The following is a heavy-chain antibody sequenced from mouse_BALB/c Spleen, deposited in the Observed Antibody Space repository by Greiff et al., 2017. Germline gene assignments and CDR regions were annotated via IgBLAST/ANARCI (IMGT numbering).Heavy chain of an antibody. CDR1: GFNIKDTY. J-gene: IGHJ3*01. D-gene: IGHD2-2*01. CDR2: IDPANGNT. V-gene: IGHV14-3*02. CDR3: ARSRRGYDGPWLAY. Sequence: EVKLMESGAELVKPGASVQLSCTASGFNIKDTYMHWVKQRPEQGLEWIGRIDPANGNTKYDPKFQGKATITADTSSNTAYLQLSSLTSEDTAVYYGARSRRGYDGPWLAYGGQGTLVTVSA.